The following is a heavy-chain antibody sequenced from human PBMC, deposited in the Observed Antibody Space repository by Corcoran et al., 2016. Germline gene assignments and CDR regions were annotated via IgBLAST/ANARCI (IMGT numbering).Heavy chain of an antibody. D-gene: IGHD3-3*01. V-gene: IGHV3-15*07. CDR2: IKSKTDGGTT. CDR1: GFTFSNAW. Sequence: EVQLVESGGGLVKPGGSLRLSCAASGFTFSNAWMNWVRQAPGKGLEWVGRIKSKTDGGTTDDAAPVKGRFTISRDDSKNTLYLKMNSLKTWDTAGYYCTTEGEYYDPRGDYWGQGTLVTVSS. J-gene: IGHJ4*02. CDR3: TTEGEYYDPRGDY.